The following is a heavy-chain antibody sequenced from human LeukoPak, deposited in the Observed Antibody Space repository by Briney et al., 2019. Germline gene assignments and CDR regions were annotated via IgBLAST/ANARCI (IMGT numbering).Heavy chain of an antibody. CDR3: ARERTPKQYYGSGNYIRYYEH. D-gene: IGHD3-10*01. Sequence: KTGGSLRLSCEASGFIVSDYYMNWIRQAPGKGLEWVSYISSSGSTIYYADSVKGRFTISGDNAKNSLDLQMNSLRAEDTAVYYCARERTPKQYYGSGNYIRYYEHWGQGTLVTVST. CDR1: GFIVSDYY. J-gene: IGHJ4*02. V-gene: IGHV3-11*04. CDR2: ISSSGSTI.